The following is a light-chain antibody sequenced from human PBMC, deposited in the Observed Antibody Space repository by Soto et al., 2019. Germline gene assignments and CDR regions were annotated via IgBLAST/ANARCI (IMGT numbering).Light chain of an antibody. CDR1: QSIRSY. CDR2: AAS. V-gene: IGKV1-6*01. J-gene: IGKJ2*01. Sequence: IQVTQSPSSLSASVGDRVTITCRAGQSIRSYLNWYQQKPGKAPKLLIYAASNLQSGVPSRFSGSGSGTDFTLIISSLQPEDFATYYCLQDYDYPYTFGQGTKVDIK. CDR3: LQDYDYPYT.